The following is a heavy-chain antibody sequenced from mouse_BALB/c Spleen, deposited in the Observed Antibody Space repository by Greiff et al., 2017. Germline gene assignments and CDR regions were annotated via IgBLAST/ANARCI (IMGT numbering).Heavy chain of an antibody. D-gene: IGHD1-1*01. CDR1: GYTFTSYV. CDR3: ACITTVVANYFDY. CDR2: INPYNDGT. J-gene: IGHJ2*01. V-gene: IGHV1-14*01. Sequence: VQLKQSGPELVKPGASVKMSCKASGYTFTSYVMHWVKQKPGQGLEWIGYINPYNDGTKYNEKFKGKATLTSDKSSSTAYMELSSLTSEDSAVYYCACITTVVANYFDYWGQGTTLTVSS.